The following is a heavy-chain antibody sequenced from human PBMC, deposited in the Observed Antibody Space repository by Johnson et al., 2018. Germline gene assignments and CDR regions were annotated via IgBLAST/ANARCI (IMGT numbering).Heavy chain of an antibody. Sequence: VQLVEAGGGVVQPGRSLRLSCAASGFTFSSYAMSWVRQAPGKGLEWVSAISGSGGSTYYADSVKGRFTISRDNSKNTLYLQMNSLRAEDTAVYYCAKEPYGEDAFDIWGQGTMVTVSS. D-gene: IGHD4-17*01. CDR3: AKEPYGEDAFDI. CDR2: ISGSGGST. CDR1: GFTFSSYA. V-gene: IGHV3-23*04. J-gene: IGHJ3*02.